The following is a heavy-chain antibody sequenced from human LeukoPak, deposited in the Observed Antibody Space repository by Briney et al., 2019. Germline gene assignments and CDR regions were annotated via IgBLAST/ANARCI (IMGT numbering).Heavy chain of an antibody. CDR1: GFTFSSYS. J-gene: IGHJ4*02. Sequence: AGGSLRLSCAASGFTFSSYSMNWVRQAPGKGLEWVSSISSSSSYIYYADSVKGRFTISRDNAKNSLYLQMNSLRAEDTAVYYCAREAGEYYYGSGSYFDYWGQGTLVTVSS. V-gene: IGHV3-21*01. CDR2: ISSSSSYI. D-gene: IGHD3-10*01. CDR3: AREAGEYYYGSGSYFDY.